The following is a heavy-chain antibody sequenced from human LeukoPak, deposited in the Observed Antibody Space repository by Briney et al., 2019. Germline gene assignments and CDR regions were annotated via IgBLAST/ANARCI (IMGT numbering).Heavy chain of an antibody. D-gene: IGHD5-18*01. CDR1: GFTFSSYW. CDR2: INSDGSST. V-gene: IGHV3-74*01. CDR3: ARGGYSYGLYYFDY. Sequence: PGGSLRLSCAASGFTFSSYWMHWVRRAPGKGLVWVSRINSDGSSTSYADSVKGRFTISRDNAKNTLCLQMNSLRAEDTAVYYCARGGYSYGLYYFDYWGQGTLVTVSS. J-gene: IGHJ4*02.